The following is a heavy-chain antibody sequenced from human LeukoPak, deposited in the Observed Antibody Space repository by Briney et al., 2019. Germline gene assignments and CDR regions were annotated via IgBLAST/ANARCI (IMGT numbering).Heavy chain of an antibody. Sequence: PSETLSLTCTVSGGSISSSSYYWGWIRQPPGKGLEWIGSIYYSGSTYYNPSLKSRVTISVDTSKNQFSLKLSSVTAADTAVYYCARPPASKRWADSGWYDYWGQGTLVTVSS. D-gene: IGHD6-19*01. CDR2: IYYSGST. CDR1: GGSISSSSYY. V-gene: IGHV4-39*07. CDR3: ARPPASKRWADSGWYDY. J-gene: IGHJ4*02.